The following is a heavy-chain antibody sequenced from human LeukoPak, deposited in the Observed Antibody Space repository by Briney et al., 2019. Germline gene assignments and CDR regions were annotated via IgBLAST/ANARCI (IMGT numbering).Heavy chain of an antibody. CDR3: ARGQNY. CDR1: GGSFSGYY. J-gene: IGHJ4*02. CDR2: INHSGST. Sequence: PSETLSLTCAVYGGSFSGYYWSWIRQPPGKGLEWIGEINHSGSTNYNPSLKSRVTISVDTSKNQFSLKLSPVTAADTAVYYCARGQNYWGQGTLVTVSS. V-gene: IGHV4-34*01.